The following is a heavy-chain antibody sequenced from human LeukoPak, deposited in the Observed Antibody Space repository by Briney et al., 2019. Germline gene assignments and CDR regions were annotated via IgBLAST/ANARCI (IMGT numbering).Heavy chain of an antibody. CDR1: GFTFSSYS. Sequence: PGGSLRLSCTASGFTFSSYSMNWVRQAPGKGLEWVSYISSSSSTIYYADSVKGRFTISRDNAKNSLYLQMNSLRAEDTAVYYCARVLSTGYWGQGTLVTVSS. V-gene: IGHV3-48*01. CDR3: ARVLSTGY. D-gene: IGHD2/OR15-2a*01. J-gene: IGHJ4*02. CDR2: ISSSSSTI.